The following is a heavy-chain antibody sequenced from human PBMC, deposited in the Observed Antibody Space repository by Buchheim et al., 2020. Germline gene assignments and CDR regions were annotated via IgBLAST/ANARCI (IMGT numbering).Heavy chain of an antibody. D-gene: IGHD1-26*01. V-gene: IGHV1-18*01. CDR1: GYDFNNYG. Sequence: QVQLVQSGAEVKKPGASVKVSCKTSGYDFNNYGVVWVRQAPGQGLEWMGWISNYNGNTVYTPKFQGRVTLTTEKSTTTVYLELRNLVSDDTAMYFCARAAWELHLSDFDFWGQGTL. J-gene: IGHJ4*02. CDR3: ARAAWELHLSDFDF. CDR2: ISNYNGNT.